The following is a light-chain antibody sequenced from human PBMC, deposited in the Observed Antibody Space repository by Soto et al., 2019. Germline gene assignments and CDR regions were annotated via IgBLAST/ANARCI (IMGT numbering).Light chain of an antibody. Sequence: DIQMTQSPSSVSASVGDRVTITCRASQGISRWLAWYQQKPGKAPKLLIYTTSSLQSGVPSRFSGSGSGTDFTLTINNLQPEDFATYFCQQANSLPITFGPGTEVDMK. CDR1: QGISRW. CDR2: TTS. V-gene: IGKV1-12*01. J-gene: IGKJ3*01. CDR3: QQANSLPIT.